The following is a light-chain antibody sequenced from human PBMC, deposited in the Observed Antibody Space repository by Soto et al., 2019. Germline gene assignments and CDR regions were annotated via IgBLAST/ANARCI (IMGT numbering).Light chain of an antibody. CDR3: QHYNSYSGA. Sequence: DIQMPQSPSTLSASVGNRVTITSRASKSISTWLAWYQQKPGKTPKLLIYDASSLQTGVPSRFSGSGSGTEFTLTISSLQPDDFATYYCQHYNSYSGAFGQGTKVESK. J-gene: IGKJ1*01. CDR2: DAS. V-gene: IGKV1-5*01. CDR1: KSISTW.